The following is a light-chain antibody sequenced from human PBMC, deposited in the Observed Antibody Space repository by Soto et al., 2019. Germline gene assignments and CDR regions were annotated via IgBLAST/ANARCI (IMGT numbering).Light chain of an antibody. CDR1: SSDVGGYYL. CDR2: ENS. V-gene: IGLV2-23*01. CDR3: YSYARSDTCPFWV. Sequence: QSALTQPASVSGSPGQSITISCTGSSSDVGGYYLVSWYQQHPGTAPKLMIYENSKRPSGVSNRFSGSKSGNTASLTISGIQAEDEEDYDDYSYARSDTCPFWVFGGGTKLTVL. J-gene: IGLJ3*02.